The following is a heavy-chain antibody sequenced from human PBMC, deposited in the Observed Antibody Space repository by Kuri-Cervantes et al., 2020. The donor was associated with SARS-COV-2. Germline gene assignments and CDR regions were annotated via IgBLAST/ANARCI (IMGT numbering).Heavy chain of an antibody. V-gene: IGHV3-53*01. CDR1: GFTVNSNY. D-gene: IGHD3-3*01. Sequence: GGSLRLSCAASGFTVNSNYMSWVRQAPGKGLEWVSVIYSSGSTNYADSVKGRFTISRDNFKNTLYLQTSSLRAEDTAVYYCARGRGPGDFWSGLNWFDPWGQGTLVTVSS. CDR3: ARGRGPGDFWSGLNWFDP. CDR2: IYSSGST. J-gene: IGHJ5*02.